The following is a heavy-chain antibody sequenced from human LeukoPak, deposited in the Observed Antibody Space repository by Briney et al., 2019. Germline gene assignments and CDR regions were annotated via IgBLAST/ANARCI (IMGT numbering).Heavy chain of an antibody. CDR1: GGSISSYY. J-gene: IGHJ3*02. Sequence: SETLSLTCTVSGGSISSYYWSWIRQPPGKGLEWIGYIYYSGSTNYNPSLKSRVTISVDTSKNQSSLKLSSVTAADTAVYYCAREARGYCSGGSCWYHDAFDIWGQGTMVTVSS. D-gene: IGHD2-15*01. CDR2: IYYSGST. V-gene: IGHV4-59*01. CDR3: AREARGYCSGGSCWYHDAFDI.